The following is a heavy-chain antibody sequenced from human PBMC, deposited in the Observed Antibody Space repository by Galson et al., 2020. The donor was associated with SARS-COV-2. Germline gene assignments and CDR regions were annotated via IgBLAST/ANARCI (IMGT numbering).Heavy chain of an antibody. CDR3: ATDWAYSGSNRLGS. D-gene: IGHD1-26*01. V-gene: IGHV1-24*01. J-gene: IGHJ4*02. CDR1: GYTLTELS. Sequence: ASVKVSCKVSGYTLTELSMHWVRQAPGKGLEWMGGFDPEDGETIYAQKFQGRVTMTEDTSTDTAYMELSSLRSEDTAVYYCATDWAYSGSNRLGSWGQGARVTVSS. CDR2: FDPEDGET.